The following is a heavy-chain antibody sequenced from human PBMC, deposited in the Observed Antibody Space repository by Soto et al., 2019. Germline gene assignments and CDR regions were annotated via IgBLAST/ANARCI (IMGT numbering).Heavy chain of an antibody. V-gene: IGHV3-21*01. D-gene: IGHD2-21*01. CDR3: VKSGTARLLRHSWFDT. Sequence: EVQLVESGGGLGKPGGSLRLSCAASGFTFNTYDMNWVRQAPGKGLEWVSSITASSAYIYYADSVRGRFTISRDNAKNSLVLEMNSLRAEDTAVYYCVKSGTARLLRHSWFDTWGQGTLVSVSS. CDR2: ITASSAYI. CDR1: GFTFNTYD. J-gene: IGHJ5*02.